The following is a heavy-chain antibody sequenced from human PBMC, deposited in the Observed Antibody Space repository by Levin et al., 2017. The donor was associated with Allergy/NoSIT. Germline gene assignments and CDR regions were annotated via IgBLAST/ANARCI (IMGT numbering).Heavy chain of an antibody. Sequence: SSETLSLTCAISGDSVSSNSAAWNWIRQSPSRGLEWLGRTYYRSKWYNDYAVSVKSRITINPDTSKNQFSLQLNSVTPEDTAVYYCARVRRFDTVTTSWFDPWGQGTLVTVSS. V-gene: IGHV6-1*01. CDR2: TYYRSKWYN. D-gene: IGHD4-11*01. J-gene: IGHJ5*02. CDR1: GDSVSSNSAA. CDR3: ARVRRFDTVTTSWFDP.